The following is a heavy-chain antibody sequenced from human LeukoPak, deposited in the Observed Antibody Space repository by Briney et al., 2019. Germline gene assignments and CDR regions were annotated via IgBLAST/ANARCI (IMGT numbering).Heavy chain of an antibody. CDR3: AWGTTWDWDFDF. J-gene: IGHJ2*01. Sequence: KSSETLSLTCAVSGATFSGHNWRWIRQPPGKGLEWIGEITQTGSAHHNPSLKSRVTLSVDTSKNQVSLKLASVTAADTAIYYCAWGTTWDWDFDFWGQGTLVIVSS. CDR2: ITQTGSA. D-gene: IGHD3-16*01. V-gene: IGHV4-34*08. CDR1: GATFSGHN.